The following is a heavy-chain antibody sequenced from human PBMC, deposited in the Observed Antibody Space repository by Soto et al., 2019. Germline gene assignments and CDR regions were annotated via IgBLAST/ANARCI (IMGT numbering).Heavy chain of an antibody. CDR3: ASFTPYSSGWYGGDAFDI. Sequence: KPSETLSLTCAFSVVSISSSNWWSWVRQPPGKGLEWIGEIYHSGSTNYNPSLKSRVTISVDKSKNQFSLKLSSVTAADTAVYYCASFTPYSSGWYGGDAFDIWGQGTMVTVSS. D-gene: IGHD6-19*01. CDR2: IYHSGST. J-gene: IGHJ3*02. V-gene: IGHV4-4*02. CDR1: VVSISSSNW.